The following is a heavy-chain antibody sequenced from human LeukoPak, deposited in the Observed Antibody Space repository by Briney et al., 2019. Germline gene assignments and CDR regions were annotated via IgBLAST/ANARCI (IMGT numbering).Heavy chain of an antibody. CDR3: AREEARGSGLDYDFWSGHNWFDP. Sequence: ASVKVSCKASGYPFTGHYMHWVRQAPGQGLEWMGWINPNNGGTNYAQKFQGRVTMTRDTSINTAYMELSRLRSDDTAVYYCAREEARGSGLDYDFWSGHNWFDPWGQGTLVTVSS. CDR1: GYPFTGHY. V-gene: IGHV1-2*02. CDR2: INPNNGGT. D-gene: IGHD3-3*01. J-gene: IGHJ5*02.